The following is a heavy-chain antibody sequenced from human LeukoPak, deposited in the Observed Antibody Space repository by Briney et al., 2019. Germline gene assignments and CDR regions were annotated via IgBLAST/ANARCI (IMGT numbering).Heavy chain of an antibody. CDR1: GYTFTGYY. Sequence: ASVTVSCKASGYTFTGYYMHWVRQAPGQGLEWMGWINPNSGGTNYAQKFQGRVTMTRDTSISTAYMELSRLRSDDTAVYYCASKQWLVQRDWFDPWGQGTLVTVSS. D-gene: IGHD6-19*01. V-gene: IGHV1-2*02. CDR2: INPNSGGT. CDR3: ASKQWLVQRDWFDP. J-gene: IGHJ5*02.